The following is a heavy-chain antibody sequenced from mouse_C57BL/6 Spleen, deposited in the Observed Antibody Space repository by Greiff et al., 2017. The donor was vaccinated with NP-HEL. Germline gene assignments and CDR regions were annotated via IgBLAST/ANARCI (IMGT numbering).Heavy chain of an antibody. J-gene: IGHJ4*01. D-gene: IGHD4-1*01. Sequence: EVQLVESGGGLVQPGGSLKLSCAASGFTFSDYYMYWVRQTPEKRLEWVAYISNGGGSTYYPDTVKGRFTISRDNAKNTLYLQMSRLKSEDTAMYYCASQLGGYAMDYWGQGTSVTVSS. CDR2: ISNGGGST. V-gene: IGHV5-12*01. CDR1: GFTFSDYY. CDR3: ASQLGGYAMDY.